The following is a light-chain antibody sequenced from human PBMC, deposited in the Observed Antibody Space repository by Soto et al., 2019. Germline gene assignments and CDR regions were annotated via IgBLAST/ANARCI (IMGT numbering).Light chain of an antibody. CDR2: AVS. J-gene: IGLJ1*01. CDR3: RSYTSDSSYV. Sequence: QSALTQPASVSGSPGQSITISCTGTSSDVGLYDYVSWYQQHPGKAPQLMMYAVSNRPAGVSNRFSASKSGNTASLFISGLQAEDEADYYCRSYTSDSSYVFGSGSKFTI. V-gene: IGLV2-14*01. CDR1: SSDVGLYDY.